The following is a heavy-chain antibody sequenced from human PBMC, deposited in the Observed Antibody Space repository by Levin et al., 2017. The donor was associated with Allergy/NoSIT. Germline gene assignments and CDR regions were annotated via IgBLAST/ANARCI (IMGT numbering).Heavy chain of an antibody. Sequence: SETLSLTCTVSNGSISFYYWTWIRQPPGKGLEWIGYISYSGSTNYNPSLKSRVTISVDTSKNQFSLNLRSVTAADTAIYYCARAFSSSWFYFDYWGQGTLVTVSS. CDR2: ISYSGST. V-gene: IGHV4-59*01. J-gene: IGHJ4*02. CDR1: NGSISFYY. D-gene: IGHD6-13*01. CDR3: ARAFSSSWFYFDY.